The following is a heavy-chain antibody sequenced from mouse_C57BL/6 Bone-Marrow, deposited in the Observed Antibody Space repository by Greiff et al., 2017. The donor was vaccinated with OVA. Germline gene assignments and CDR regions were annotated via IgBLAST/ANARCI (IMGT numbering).Heavy chain of an antibody. Sequence: QVQLQQSGAELVRPGASVTLSCEASGYTFTDYEMHWVKQTPVHGLEWIGAIDPETGGTAYNQKFKGKAILTADKSSSTAYMELRSLTFEDSAVYYCTRGYSNYYAMDYWGQGTSVTVSS. V-gene: IGHV1-15*01. CDR3: TRGYSNYYAMDY. J-gene: IGHJ4*01. D-gene: IGHD2-5*01. CDR2: IDPETGGT. CDR1: GYTFTDYE.